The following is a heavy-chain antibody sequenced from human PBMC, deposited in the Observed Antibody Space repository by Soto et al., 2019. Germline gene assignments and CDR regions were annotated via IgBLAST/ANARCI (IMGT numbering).Heavy chain of an antibody. Sequence: GGSLRPSCAAPASILRGYGMHWVRQAPEKGLEWVAIIRADGSNINYADAVMGRFTISRDNSKNMLYLEMNSLRVEDTALYCCARDEIGSVAFWGYLDYWGQGTLVTVCS. CDR1: ASILRGYG. D-gene: IGHD3-16*01. V-gene: IGHV3-30*02. CDR3: ARDEIGSVAFWGYLDY. J-gene: IGHJ4*02. CDR2: IRADGSNI.